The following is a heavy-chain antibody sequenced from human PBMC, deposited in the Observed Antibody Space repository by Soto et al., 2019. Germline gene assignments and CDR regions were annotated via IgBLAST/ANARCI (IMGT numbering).Heavy chain of an antibody. CDR3: ARVLGSLDYGDYVFGY. CDR2: INHSGST. Sequence: QVQLQQWGAGLLKPSETLSLTCAVYGGSFSGYYWSWIRQPPGKGLEWIGEINHSGSTNYNPSLKSRVTISVDTSKNQFSLKLSSVTAADTAVYYCARVLGSLDYGDYVFGYWGQGTLVTVSS. CDR1: GGSFSGYY. V-gene: IGHV4-34*01. D-gene: IGHD4-17*01. J-gene: IGHJ4*02.